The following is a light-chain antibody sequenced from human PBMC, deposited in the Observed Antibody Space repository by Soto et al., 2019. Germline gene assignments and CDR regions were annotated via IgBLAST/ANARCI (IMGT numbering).Light chain of an antibody. Sequence: DIQMTQSPSSLSASVGDRVTITCRASRRIANYLNWYQHKPGRAPKVLIYGASSLQSGVPSRFNGSGSGTDFTLTITSMQPEDFATYYCQHSYNTPLWTLGQGNKVEIK. J-gene: IGKJ1*01. V-gene: IGKV1-39*01. CDR1: RRIANY. CDR2: GAS. CDR3: QHSYNTPLWT.